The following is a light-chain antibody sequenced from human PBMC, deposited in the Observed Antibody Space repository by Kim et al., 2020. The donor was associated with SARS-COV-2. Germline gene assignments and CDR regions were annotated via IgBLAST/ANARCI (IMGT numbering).Light chain of an antibody. V-gene: IGKV3-20*01. CDR3: QQYTESSFT. CDR1: QSVYSGY. Sequence: EVVLTQSPGTLSLSPGERATLSCRASQSVYSGYFGWYQQKPGQAPRLLIYGASNRATGIPDRFSGSGSGTDFSLTISRLEPEDFAVCYCQQYTESSFTFGQGTKLEI. CDR2: GAS. J-gene: IGKJ2*01.